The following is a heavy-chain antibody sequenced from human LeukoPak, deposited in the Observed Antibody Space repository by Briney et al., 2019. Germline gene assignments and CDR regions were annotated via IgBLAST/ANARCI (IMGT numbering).Heavy chain of an antibody. Sequence: SETLSLTCALYGGSFNDYYWSWIRQPPGKGLEWIGEINHSGSTKYNPSLRSRVTMSVDTSKNQFSLKLSSVTAADTAVYSCASLHQVRGLTVFDYWGQGTLVTVSS. CDR1: GGSFNDYY. D-gene: IGHD3-10*01. J-gene: IGHJ4*02. CDR2: INHSGST. V-gene: IGHV4-34*01. CDR3: ASLHQVRGLTVFDY.